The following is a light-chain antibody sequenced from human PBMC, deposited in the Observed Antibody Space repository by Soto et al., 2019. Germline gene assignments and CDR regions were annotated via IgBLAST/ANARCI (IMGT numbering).Light chain of an antibody. CDR1: QSLLNRNGYNC. V-gene: IGKV2-28*01. Sequence: DIVMTQAPLSLPVTPGEPASISCRSSQSLLNRNGYNCLEWYLQMPGQSPQLLIYLGSNRASGVPDRFIGSGSGRDFTLKISRVEDEDVGVYFCMQSLHTPLTFGQGTKV. J-gene: IGKJ1*01. CDR3: MQSLHTPLT. CDR2: LGS.